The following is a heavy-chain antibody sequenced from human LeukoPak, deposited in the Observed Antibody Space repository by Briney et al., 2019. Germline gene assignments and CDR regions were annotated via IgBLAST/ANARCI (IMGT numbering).Heavy chain of an antibody. D-gene: IGHD2/OR15-2a*01. V-gene: IGHV3-30*03. Sequence: GGSLRLSCSASGFTFSSYGMHWVRQAPGKGLEWVALTSNDGSNKYYAESVKGRFTISRDNSKNTLYLQMNSLRAEDTAVYYCARAPSNIVASLFFFDYWGQGTLVTVSS. CDR2: TSNDGSNK. J-gene: IGHJ4*02. CDR1: GFTFSSYG. CDR3: ARAPSNIVASLFFFDY.